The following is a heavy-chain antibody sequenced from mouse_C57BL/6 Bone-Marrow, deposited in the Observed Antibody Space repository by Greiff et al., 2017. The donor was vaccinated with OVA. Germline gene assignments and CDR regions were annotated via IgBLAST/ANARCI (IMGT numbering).Heavy chain of an antibody. V-gene: IGHV1-7*01. CDR2: INPSSGYT. CDR3: ASWDY. J-gene: IGHJ4*01. Sequence: QVQLQQSGAELAKPWASVKLSCKASGYTFTSYWMPWVKQRPGPGLEWIGYINPSSGYTKYNQKFKDKATVTADKSSSTAYMQLSSLTYEDSAVYYCASWDYWGQGTSVTVSS. CDR1: GYTFTSYW.